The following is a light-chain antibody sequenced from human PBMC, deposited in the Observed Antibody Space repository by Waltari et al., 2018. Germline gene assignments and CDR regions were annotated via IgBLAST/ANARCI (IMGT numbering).Light chain of an antibody. CDR3: QSYDSSLSGSV. Sequence: QSVLTQPPSVSGAPGQRVTISCTGSSSNIGAGYDVHWYQQLPGTAPKLLIQGNNNRPSGVPDRFSGSKSGTSASLAITGLQAEDEADYYCQSYDSSLSGSVFGGGTKLTVL. J-gene: IGLJ3*02. CDR2: GNN. CDR1: SSNIGAGYD. V-gene: IGLV1-40*01.